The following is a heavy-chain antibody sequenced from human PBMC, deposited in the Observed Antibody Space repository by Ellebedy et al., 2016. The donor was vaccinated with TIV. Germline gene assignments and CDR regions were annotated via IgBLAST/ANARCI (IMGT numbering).Heavy chain of an antibody. D-gene: IGHD3-10*01. CDR3: ARDLSGSGSYSDY. V-gene: IGHV3-7*01. CDR2: IKQDGSEK. CDR1: GFTFSSYA. J-gene: IGHJ4*02. Sequence: GESLKISXAASGFTFSSYAMHWVRQAPGKGLEWVANIKQDGSEKYYVDSVKGRFTISRDNAKNSLYLQMNSLRAEDTAVYYCARDLSGSGSYSDYWGQGTLVTVSS.